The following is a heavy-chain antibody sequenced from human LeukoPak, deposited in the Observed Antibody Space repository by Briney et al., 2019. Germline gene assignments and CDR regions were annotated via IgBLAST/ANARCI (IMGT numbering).Heavy chain of an antibody. D-gene: IGHD6-13*01. Sequence: PGGSLRLSCAASGFTFSGYYMSWIRQAPGKGLEWVSYISSSGSTIYYTDSVKGRFTISRDNAKNSLYLQMNSLRAEDTAVYYCARGQLTDPRIDYWGQGTLVTVSS. CDR1: GFTFSGYY. CDR2: ISSSGSTI. CDR3: ARGQLTDPRIDY. J-gene: IGHJ4*02. V-gene: IGHV3-11*04.